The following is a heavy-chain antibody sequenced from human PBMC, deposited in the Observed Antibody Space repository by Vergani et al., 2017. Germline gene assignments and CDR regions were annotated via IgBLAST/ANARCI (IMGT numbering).Heavy chain of an antibody. CDR3: AREGGGWYLGYYYYGMDV. CDR2: IWYDGSNK. Sequence: QVQLVESGGGVVQPGRSLRLSCAASGFTFSSYGMHWVRQAPGKGLEWVAVIWYDGSNKYYVDSVKVRFTISRDNSNNTLYLQMNSLRAEDTAAYYCAREGGGWYLGYYYYGMDVWGQGTTVTVSS. CDR1: GFTFSSYG. D-gene: IGHD6-19*01. V-gene: IGHV3-33*01. J-gene: IGHJ6*02.